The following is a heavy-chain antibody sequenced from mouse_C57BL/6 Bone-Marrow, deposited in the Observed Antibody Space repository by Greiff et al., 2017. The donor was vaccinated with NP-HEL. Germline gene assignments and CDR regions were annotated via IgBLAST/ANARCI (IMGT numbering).Heavy chain of an antibody. CDR2: IWGVGST. CDR1: GFSLTSYG. D-gene: IGHD2-4*01. CDR3: ARRGYDYDYAMDY. J-gene: IGHJ4*01. Sequence: LVAPSQSLSITCTVSGFSLTSYGVDWVRQSPGKGLEWLGVIWGVGSTNYNSALKSRLSISKDNSKSQVFLKMNSLQTDDTAMYYCARRGYDYDYAMDYWGQGTSVTVSS. V-gene: IGHV2-6*01.